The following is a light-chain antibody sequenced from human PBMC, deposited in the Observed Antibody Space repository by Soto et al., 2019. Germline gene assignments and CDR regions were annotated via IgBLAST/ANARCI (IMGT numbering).Light chain of an antibody. V-gene: IGKV1D-13*01. J-gene: IGKJ4*01. CDR3: QQFNNFPT. CDR2: DAS. Sequence: AIQLTQSPSSLSASVGDRVTITCRASQGSSSALAWYQQKPGKPPKLLIYDASSLESGVPSRFRGSGSGTDFTLTISSLQPEDSATYYCQQFNNFPTFGGGTKVEIQ. CDR1: QGSSSA.